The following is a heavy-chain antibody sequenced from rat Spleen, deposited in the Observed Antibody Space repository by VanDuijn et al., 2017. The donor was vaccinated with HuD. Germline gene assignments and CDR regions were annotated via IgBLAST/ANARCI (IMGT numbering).Heavy chain of an antibody. J-gene: IGHJ3*01. V-gene: IGHV5S10*01. CDR3: ARHNSGYGVFAY. CDR2: IIYDGSRT. CDR1: GFTFSDYN. D-gene: IGHD4-3*01. Sequence: EVQLVESGGGLVQPGRSLKLSCAASGFTFSDYNMAWVRQSPKKGLEWVATIIYDGSRTFYRDSVKGRFTISRDNAKSTLYLQMDSLRSEDTATYYCARHNSGYGVFAYWGQGTLVTVSS.